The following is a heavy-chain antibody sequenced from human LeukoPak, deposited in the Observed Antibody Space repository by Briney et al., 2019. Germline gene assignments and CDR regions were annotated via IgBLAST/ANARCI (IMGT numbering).Heavy chain of an antibody. J-gene: IGHJ4*02. V-gene: IGHV1-2*06. CDR1: GYTFTGYY. D-gene: IGHD1-26*01. Sequence: ASVKISCKASGYTFTGYYMHWVRQAPGQGLEWMGRINPNSGGTNYAQKFQGRVTMTRDTSISTAYMELSRLRSDDTAVYYCARGTVGATKVFDYWGQGTLVTVSS. CDR3: ARGTVGATKVFDY. CDR2: INPNSGGT.